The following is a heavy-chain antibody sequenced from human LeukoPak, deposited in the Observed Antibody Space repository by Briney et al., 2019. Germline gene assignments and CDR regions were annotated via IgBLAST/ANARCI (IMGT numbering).Heavy chain of an antibody. V-gene: IGHV3-53*01. CDR3: VRRAGGYSHPYDY. CDR2: IYSGGGT. CDR1: GFTVSSNY. D-gene: IGHD4-23*01. J-gene: IGHJ4*02. Sequence: GGSLRLSCAVSGFTVSSNYMSWVRQAPGKGLEWASLIYSGGGTYYADSVRGRFTISRDDSKNTLYLQMNSLRAEDTAVYYCVRRAGGYSHPYDYWGQGTLVTVSS.